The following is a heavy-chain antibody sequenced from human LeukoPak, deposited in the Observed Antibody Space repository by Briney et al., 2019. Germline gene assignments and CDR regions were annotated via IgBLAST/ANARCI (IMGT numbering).Heavy chain of an antibody. J-gene: IGHJ4*02. V-gene: IGHV1-2*02. CDR3: ASYPRSIPTPPFDY. CDR2: INPNNGDT. CDR1: GYTFTAQY. D-gene: IGHD2-21*01. Sequence: ASVKVSCKASGYTFTAQYMHWVRQAPGQGLEWRGWINPNNGDTKYAQSFLGRVTMTRDTSTTTAYMELSSLRSDDTAVCFCASYPRSIPTPPFDYWGQGTLVTVSS.